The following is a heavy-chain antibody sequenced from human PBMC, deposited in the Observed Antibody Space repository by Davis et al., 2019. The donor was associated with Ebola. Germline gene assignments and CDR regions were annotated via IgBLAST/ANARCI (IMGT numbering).Heavy chain of an antibody. V-gene: IGHV3-23*01. D-gene: IGHD3-3*01. CDR2: ISGSGGST. Sequence: GESLKISCTDSVITFSSYAMTWVRQAPGKGLEWVSAISGSGGSTYYADSVKGRFTISRDNAKNSLYLQMNSLRAEDTAVYYCARDNTRYYYGMDVWGKGTTVTVSS. CDR1: VITFSSYA. CDR3: ARDNTRYYYGMDV. J-gene: IGHJ6*04.